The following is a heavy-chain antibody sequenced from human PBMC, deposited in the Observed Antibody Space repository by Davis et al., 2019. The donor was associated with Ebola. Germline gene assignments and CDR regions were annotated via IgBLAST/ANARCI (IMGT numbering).Heavy chain of an antibody. CDR3: ARLQGDYWYFDV. J-gene: IGHJ2*01. CDR1: GFTFDDYA. V-gene: IGHV3-33*08. CDR2: IWYDGSNI. Sequence: GESLKISCAASGFTFDDYAMHWVRQAPGKGPEWVAVIWYDGSNIHYADSVKGRFTISRDNSKNTLYLQMNSLRAEDTAVYYCARLQGDYWYFDVWGRGTLVTVSS. D-gene: IGHD2-21*01.